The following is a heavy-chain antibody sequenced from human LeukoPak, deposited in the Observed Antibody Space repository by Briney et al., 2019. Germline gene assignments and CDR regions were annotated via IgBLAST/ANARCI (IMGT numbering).Heavy chain of an antibody. V-gene: IGHV3-23*01. CDR2: VSGSGVST. D-gene: IGHD6-19*01. CDR3: ARATGHYSSGYYSYGMDV. CDR1: GFTFTSYG. Sequence: GGSLRLSCAASGFTFTSYGMTWVRPAPGKGLEWGSVVSGSGVSTFYADSVKGGFTIYRDNSKNTLYMQMNSLRAEDTAVYYCARATGHYSSGYYSYGMDVWGQGPTVTVSS. J-gene: IGHJ6*02.